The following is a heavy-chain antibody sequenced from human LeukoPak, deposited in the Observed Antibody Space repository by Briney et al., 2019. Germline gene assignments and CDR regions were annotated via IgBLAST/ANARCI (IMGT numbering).Heavy chain of an antibody. D-gene: IGHD3-3*01. CDR1: GFTFSSYA. CDR3: ARAIDVEWFSFDY. CDR2: ISGSGGST. Sequence: PGGSLRLSCAASGFTFSSYAMSWVRQAPGKGLEWVSAISGSGGSTYYADSVKGRFTISRDNSKNTLYLQMNSLRAEDTAVYYCARAIDVEWFSFDYWGQGTLVTVSS. J-gene: IGHJ4*02. V-gene: IGHV3-23*01.